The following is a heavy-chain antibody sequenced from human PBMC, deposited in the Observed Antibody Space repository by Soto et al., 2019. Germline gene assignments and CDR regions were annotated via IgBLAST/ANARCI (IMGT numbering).Heavy chain of an antibody. D-gene: IGHD3-22*01. V-gene: IGHV3-21*01. J-gene: IGHJ6*02. Sequence: KPGGSLRLSCAASGFTFSSYSMNWVRQAPGKGLEWVSSISSSSSYIYYADSVKGRFTISRDNAKNSLYLQMNSLRAEDTAVYYCARDRDRYYDSAIRYYYYYGMDVWGQGTTVTVSS. CDR3: ARDRDRYYDSAIRYYYYYGMDV. CDR2: ISSSSSYI. CDR1: GFTFSSYS.